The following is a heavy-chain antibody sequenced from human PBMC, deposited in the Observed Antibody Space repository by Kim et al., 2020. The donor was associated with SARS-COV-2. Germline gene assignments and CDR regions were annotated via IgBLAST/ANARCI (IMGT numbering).Heavy chain of an antibody. CDR2: ISYDGSNK. Sequence: GGSLRLSCAASGFTFSSYGMHWVRQAPGKGLEWVAVISYDGSNKYYADSVKGRFIISRDNSKNTLYLQMNSLRAEDTAVYYCAKDPDDSGYDRFDFDYWG. CDR3: AKDPDDSGYDRFDFDY. D-gene: IGHD5-12*01. CDR1: GFTFSSYG. J-gene: IGHJ4*01. V-gene: IGHV3-30*18.